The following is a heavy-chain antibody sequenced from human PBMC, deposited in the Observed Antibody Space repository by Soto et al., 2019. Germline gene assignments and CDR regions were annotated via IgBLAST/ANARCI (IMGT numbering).Heavy chain of an antibody. J-gene: IGHJ6*04. CDR3: ARRYCSGGSCYDAFDF. CDR2: MNPNSGNT. D-gene: IGHD2-15*01. Sequence: ASVKVSCKASGYTFTSYDINWVRQATGQGLEWMGWMNPNSGNTGYAQKFQGRVTMTRNTSISTAYMELSSLRSEDTAVYYCARRYCSGGSCYDAFDFWGKGTTVTVSS. V-gene: IGHV1-8*01. CDR1: GYTFTSYD.